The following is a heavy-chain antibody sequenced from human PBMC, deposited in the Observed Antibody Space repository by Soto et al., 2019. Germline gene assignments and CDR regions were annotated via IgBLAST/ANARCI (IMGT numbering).Heavy chain of an antibody. D-gene: IGHD2-15*01. CDR1: GGSISRGGYY. V-gene: IGHV4-31*03. J-gene: IGHJ4*02. Sequence: TLSPTCTFSGGSISRGGYYWSRIRQHPGKGLEWIGYIYYSGSTYYNPSLKSRVTISVDTSKNQFSLKLSSVTAADTAVYYCATCGGSCYWGQGTLVTVSS. CDR3: ATCGGSCY. CDR2: IYYSGST.